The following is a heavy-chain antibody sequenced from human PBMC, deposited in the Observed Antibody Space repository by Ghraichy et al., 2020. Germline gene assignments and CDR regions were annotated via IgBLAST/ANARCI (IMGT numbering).Heavy chain of an antibody. CDR2: IYYSGST. V-gene: IGHV4-59*01. D-gene: IGHD4-11*01. CDR1: SGSISSYY. J-gene: IGHJ4*01. Sequence: SETLSLTCTVSSGSISSYYGSWIRQPPGKGLEWIGYIYYSGSTNYNPSLTSRVTISVDTSKNQFSLKLTSVTDADTAVYYCARSRTVTTHPLDYWGQDPWSPSPQ. CDR3: ARSRTVTTHPLDY.